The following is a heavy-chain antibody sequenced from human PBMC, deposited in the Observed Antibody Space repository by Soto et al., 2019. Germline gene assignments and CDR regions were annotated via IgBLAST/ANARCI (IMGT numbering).Heavy chain of an antibody. V-gene: IGHV4-4*07. CDR2: IYISGDT. J-gene: IGHJ4*02. Sequence: SETLSLTCSVSGGSISSYYWSWIRQPAGKGLEWIGRIYISGDTNYNPSLKSRVTMSVDTSKNQFPLKLSSVTAADTAVYYCARVMSGYSGYEDFDYWGQGTLVTVSS. D-gene: IGHD5-12*01. CDR3: ARVMSGYSGYEDFDY. CDR1: GGSISSYY.